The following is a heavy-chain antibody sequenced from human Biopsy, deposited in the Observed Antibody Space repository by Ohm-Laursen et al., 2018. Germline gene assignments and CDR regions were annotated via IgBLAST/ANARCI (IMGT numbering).Heavy chain of an antibody. Sequence: SQTLSLTCTVSGVSINGGRYYWNWIRHHPGKGLEWIGNIFYSANTYYNPPLKSRVTISVDTSKNQFSLKLSSVTAADTTVYYCARLGSGDYFPTFFDFWGQGALVTASS. CDR2: IFYSANT. J-gene: IGHJ4*02. V-gene: IGHV4-31*03. CDR3: ARLGSGDYFPTFFDF. D-gene: IGHD5-12*01. CDR1: GVSINGGRYY.